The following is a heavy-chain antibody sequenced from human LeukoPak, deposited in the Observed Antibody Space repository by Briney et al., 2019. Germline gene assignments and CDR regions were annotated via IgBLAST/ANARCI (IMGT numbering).Heavy chain of an antibody. J-gene: IGHJ3*02. D-gene: IGHD3-16*01. CDR2: IIPIFGTA. CDR3: ARLGGDSTNAFDI. Sequence: SVKVSCTASGGTFSSYAISWVRQAPGQGLEWMGRIIPIFGTANYAQKFQGRVTITTDESTSTAYMELSSLRSEDTAVYYCARLGGDSTNAFDIWGQGTMVTVSS. CDR1: GGTFSSYA. V-gene: IGHV1-69*05.